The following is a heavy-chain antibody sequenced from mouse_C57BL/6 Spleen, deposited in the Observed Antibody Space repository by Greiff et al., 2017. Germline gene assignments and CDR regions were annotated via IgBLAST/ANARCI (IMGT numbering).Heavy chain of an antibody. CDR3: TFYGYDVAY. D-gene: IGHD2-2*01. J-gene: IGHJ3*01. CDR1: GFNIKDDY. V-gene: IGHV14-4*01. Sequence: VQLQQSGAELVRPGASVKLSCTASGFNIKDDYMHWVKQRPEQGLEWIGWIVPENGDTEYASKFQGKATITEDTSSNTAYLQLSSLTSEDTAVYYCTFYGYDVAYWGQGTLVTVSA. CDR2: IVPENGDT.